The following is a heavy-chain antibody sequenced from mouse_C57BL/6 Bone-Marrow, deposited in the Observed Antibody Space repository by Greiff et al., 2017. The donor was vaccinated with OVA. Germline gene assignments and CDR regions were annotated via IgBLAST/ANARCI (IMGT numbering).Heavy chain of an antibody. CDR3: ARGASTSSSYAMDY. D-gene: IGHD1-1*01. V-gene: IGHV1-52*01. J-gene: IGHJ4*01. Sequence: QVQLQQPGAELVRPGSSVKLSCKASGYTFTSYWMHWVKQRPIQGLEWIGNIDPSDSETHYNQKFKDKATLTVDKSSSTAYMQLSSLTSEDSAVYYCARGASTSSSYAMDYWGQGTSVTVSS. CDR1: GYTFTSYW. CDR2: IDPSDSET.